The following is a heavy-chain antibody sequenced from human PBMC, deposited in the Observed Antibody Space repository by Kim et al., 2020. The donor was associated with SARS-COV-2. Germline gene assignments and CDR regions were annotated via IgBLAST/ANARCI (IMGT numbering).Heavy chain of an antibody. J-gene: IGHJ4*02. Sequence: GGSLRLSCAASGFTFSGYTMSWVRQAPGKGLEWVSAISHTGTYIYYAGSVKGRFTISRDNSRNTLYLQMNSLRAEDTAIFYCAGGGEPRWNGVVDWGQGT. D-gene: IGHD2-21*01. CDR1: GFTFSGYT. CDR2: ISHTGTYI. CDR3: AGGGEPRWNGVVD. V-gene: IGHV3-23*01.